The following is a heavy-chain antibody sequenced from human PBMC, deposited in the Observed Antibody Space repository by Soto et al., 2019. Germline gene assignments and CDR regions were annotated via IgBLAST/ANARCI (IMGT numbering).Heavy chain of an antibody. V-gene: IGHV1-8*01. CDR1: GYTFGDHD. CDR2: VNPYSGNS. CDR3: ARRARIGKQLWLPFDY. D-gene: IGHD5-18*01. Sequence: QVQLVQSGAGVKWPGTTLKVSCKGFGYTFGDHDINWVRQASGQGREWMGWVNPYSGNSADAQKFQDRVTMTRDFFTDTAYMELRNLGSEDTAVYYCARRARIGKQLWLPFDYWAQGILITVSS. J-gene: IGHJ4*02.